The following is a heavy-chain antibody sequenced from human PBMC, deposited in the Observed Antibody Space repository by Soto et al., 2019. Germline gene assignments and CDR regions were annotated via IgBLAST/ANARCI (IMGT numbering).Heavy chain of an antibody. CDR1: GFTFSSYG. CDR3: ARAWNRYCTNGVCYNLGY. Sequence: QVQLVESGGGVVQPGRSLRLSCAASGFTFSSYGMHWVRQAPGKGLEWVAVIWYDGSNKYYADSVKGRFTISRDNSKNTLYLKMTWLRSEDMAVYYCARAWNRYCTNGVCYNLGYWGQGTLVTVSS. D-gene: IGHD2-8*01. J-gene: IGHJ4*02. CDR2: IWYDGSNK. V-gene: IGHV3-33*01.